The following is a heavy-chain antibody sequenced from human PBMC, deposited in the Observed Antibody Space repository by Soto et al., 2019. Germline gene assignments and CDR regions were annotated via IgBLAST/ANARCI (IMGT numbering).Heavy chain of an antibody. CDR3: ARDRHNNFFDP. Sequence: QVQLQESGPGLVKPSQTLSLTCTVSGASMSSGGYYWTWIRQSPGKGLEWIGYIYYSGSTYYNPSLESRVAISLDTSRSQFSLTLHSVTVADTAIYYCARDRHNNFFDPWGQGTLVTVSS. D-gene: IGHD6-6*01. J-gene: IGHJ5*02. CDR1: GASMSSGGYY. V-gene: IGHV4-31*03. CDR2: IYYSGST.